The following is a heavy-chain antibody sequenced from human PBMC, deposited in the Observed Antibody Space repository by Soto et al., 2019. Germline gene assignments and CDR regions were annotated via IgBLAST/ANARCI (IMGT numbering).Heavy chain of an antibody. CDR1: GGSFSGYY. J-gene: IGHJ3*02. CDR3: ARVGYSSGWSTARAFDI. Sequence: SETLSLTCAVYGGSFSGYYWSWIRQPPGKGLEWIGEINHSGSTNYNPSLKSRVTISVDTSKNQFSLKLSSVTAADTAVYYCARVGYSSGWSTARAFDIWGQGTMVTVSS. V-gene: IGHV4-34*01. D-gene: IGHD6-19*01. CDR2: INHSGST.